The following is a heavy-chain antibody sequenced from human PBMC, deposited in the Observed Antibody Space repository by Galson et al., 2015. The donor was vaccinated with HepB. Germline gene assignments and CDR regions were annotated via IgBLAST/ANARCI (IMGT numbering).Heavy chain of an antibody. CDR1: GFTFSSYA. J-gene: IGHJ5*02. CDR2: ISYDGSNK. Sequence: SLRLSCAASGFTFSSYAMHWVRQAPGKGLEWVAVISYDGSNKYYADSVKGRFTISRDNSKNTLYLQMNSLRAEDTAVYYCAKSGGSPRIDPWGQGTLVTVSS. V-gene: IGHV3-30*04. D-gene: IGHD2-15*01. CDR3: AKSGGSPRIDP.